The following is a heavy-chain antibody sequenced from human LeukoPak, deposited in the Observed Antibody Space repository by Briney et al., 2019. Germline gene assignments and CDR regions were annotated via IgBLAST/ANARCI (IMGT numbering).Heavy chain of an antibody. D-gene: IGHD3-22*01. V-gene: IGHV3-23*01. J-gene: IGHJ3*01. Sequence: PGGSLRLSCAASGFTFNNYALNWVRQAPGKGLEWVSGISGSGGRTYYADSVKGRFTISRDNSKNTLYLQMNSLRAEDTAVYYCAKDSGRYYDTSGYRIGAFDFWGQGTMATVSS. CDR2: ISGSGGRT. CDR1: GFTFNNYA. CDR3: AKDSGRYYDTSGYRIGAFDF.